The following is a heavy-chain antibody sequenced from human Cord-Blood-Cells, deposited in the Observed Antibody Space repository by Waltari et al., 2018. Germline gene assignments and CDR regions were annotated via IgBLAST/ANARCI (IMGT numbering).Heavy chain of an antibody. Sequence: QVQLQESGPGLVKPSETLSLTCTVSGGSISSYYWSWIRQPPGKGLEWIGYIYYSGSTNYHPSLKSRVTISVDTSKNQFSLKLSSVTAADTAVYYCARHEGSYDFWSGYDYWGQGTLVTVSS. D-gene: IGHD3-3*01. CDR2: IYYSGST. CDR3: ARHEGSYDFWSGYDY. CDR1: GGSISSYY. V-gene: IGHV4-59*08. J-gene: IGHJ4*02.